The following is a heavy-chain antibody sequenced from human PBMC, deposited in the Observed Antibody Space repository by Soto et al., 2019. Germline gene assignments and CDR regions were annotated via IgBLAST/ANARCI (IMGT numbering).Heavy chain of an antibody. V-gene: IGHV5-10-1*01. CDR1: VYSFTAFW. CDR2: LDPADSFT. D-gene: IGHD3-22*01. J-gene: IGHJ3*01. CDR3: ARHLYDNRNYLDALDV. Sequence: GESLKISCNVSVYSFTAFWISWVRQMPEQGLEWMGRLDPADSFTNYSPSFQGHVTISVDKSINTAYLQWSSLKASDTAIYYCARHLYDNRNYLDALDVWGQGTMVTVSS.